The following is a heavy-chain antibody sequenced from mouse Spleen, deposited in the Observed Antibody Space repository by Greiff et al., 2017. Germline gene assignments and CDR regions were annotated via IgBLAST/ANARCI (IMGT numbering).Heavy chain of an antibody. J-gene: IGHJ2*01. CDR3: ARDDGSSDFDY. CDR1: GFTFSSYA. Sequence: VQLKESGGGLVKPGGSLKLSCAASGFTFSSYAMSWVRQTPEKRLEWVATISDGGSYTYYPDNVKGRFTISRDNAKNNLYLQMSHLKSEDTAMYYCARDDGSSDFDYWGQGTTLTVSS. D-gene: IGHD1-1*01. CDR2: ISDGGSYT. V-gene: IGHV5-4*01.